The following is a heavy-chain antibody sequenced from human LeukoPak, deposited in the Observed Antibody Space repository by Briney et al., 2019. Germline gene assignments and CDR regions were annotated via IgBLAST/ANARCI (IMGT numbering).Heavy chain of an antibody. V-gene: IGHV4-4*07. Sequence: SETLSLTCTVSGGSISSYYWSWIRQPAGKGLEWIGRIYTSGSTDYNPSLKSRVTMSVDTSKNQFSLKPSSVTAADTAVYYCVRGRYDSSGYFALDIWGQETRVTVSS. CDR1: GGSISSYY. J-gene: IGHJ3*02. CDR3: VRGRYDSSGYFALDI. CDR2: IYTSGST. D-gene: IGHD3-22*01.